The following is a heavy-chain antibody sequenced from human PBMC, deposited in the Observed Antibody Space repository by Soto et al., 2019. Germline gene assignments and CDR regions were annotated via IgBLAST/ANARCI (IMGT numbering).Heavy chain of an antibody. CDR1: GYTFTGYH. CDR2: INPNSGGT. J-gene: IGHJ6*02. D-gene: IGHD5-12*01. Sequence: ASVKVSCKASGYTFTGYHMHWVRQAPGQGLEWMGWINPNSGGTNYAQKFQGWVTMTRDTSISTAYMELSRLRSDDTAVYYCARDRLRIVATNDYYYGMDVWGQGTTVTVSS. V-gene: IGHV1-2*04. CDR3: ARDRLRIVATNDYYYGMDV.